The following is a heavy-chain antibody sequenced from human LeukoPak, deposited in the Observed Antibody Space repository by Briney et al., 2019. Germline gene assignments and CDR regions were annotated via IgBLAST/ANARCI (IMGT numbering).Heavy chain of an antibody. Sequence: GRSLRLSCAASGFTFSSYGMHWVRQAPGKGLEWVAVTWYDGSNKYYADSVKGRFTISRDNSKNTLYLQMNSLRAEDTAVYYCAREGRYCSGGSCYSNWLDPWGQGTLVTVSS. CDR1: GFTFSSYG. D-gene: IGHD2-15*01. V-gene: IGHV3-33*01. J-gene: IGHJ5*02. CDR3: AREGRYCSGGSCYSNWLDP. CDR2: TWYDGSNK.